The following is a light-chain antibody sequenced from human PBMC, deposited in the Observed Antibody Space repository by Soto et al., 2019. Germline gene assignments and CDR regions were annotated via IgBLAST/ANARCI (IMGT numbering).Light chain of an antibody. Sequence: IQMTQSPSSLSASVGDRVTITCQASQDITNFLNWYQQKPGKAPKLLIYDASNLQTGVPSRFSGSGSGTEFSSSISSLQPEDIATYYCQQGDKFPFTFGGGTKVEI. CDR3: QQGDKFPFT. CDR1: QDITNF. CDR2: DAS. V-gene: IGKV1-33*01. J-gene: IGKJ4*01.